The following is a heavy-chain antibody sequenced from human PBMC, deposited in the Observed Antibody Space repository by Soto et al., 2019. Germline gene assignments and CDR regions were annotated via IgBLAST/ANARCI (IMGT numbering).Heavy chain of an antibody. D-gene: IGHD3-3*01. CDR3: ARDLPSITIFGVVIPNYYGMDV. J-gene: IGHJ6*02. CDR2: IWYDGSNK. Sequence: PGGSLRLSCAASGFTFSSYGMHWVRQAPGKGLEWVAVIWYDGSNKYYADSVKGRFTISRDNSKNTLYLQMNSLRAEDTAVYYCARDLPSITIFGVVIPNYYGMDVWGQGTTVTVSS. V-gene: IGHV3-33*01. CDR1: GFTFSSYG.